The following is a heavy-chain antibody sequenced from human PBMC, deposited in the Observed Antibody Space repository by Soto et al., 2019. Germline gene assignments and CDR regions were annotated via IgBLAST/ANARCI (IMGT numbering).Heavy chain of an antibody. Sequence: GGSLRLSCAASRFTFSSYAMHWVRQAPGKGLEWVAVIWYDGSNKYYADSVKGRFTISRDNSKNTLYLQMNSLRAEDTAVYYCAREKQQLVPWFDPWGQGTLVTVSS. CDR2: IWYDGSNK. J-gene: IGHJ5*02. CDR1: RFTFSSYA. CDR3: AREKQQLVPWFDP. V-gene: IGHV3-33*08. D-gene: IGHD6-13*01.